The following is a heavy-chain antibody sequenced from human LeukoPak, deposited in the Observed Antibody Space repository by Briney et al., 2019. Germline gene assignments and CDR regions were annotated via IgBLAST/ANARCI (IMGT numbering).Heavy chain of an antibody. CDR1: GYTFTSYY. CDR2: INPSGGST. V-gene: IGHV1-46*01. D-gene: IGHD2-21*01. J-gene: IGHJ6*02. CDR3: ARSASYSLLFYYYGMDV. Sequence: ASVKVSCKASGYTFTSYYMHWVRQAPGQGLEWMGIINPSGGSTSYAQKFQGRVTITRDTSASTAYMELSSLRSEDTAVYYCARSASYSLLFYYYGMDVWGQGTTVTVSS.